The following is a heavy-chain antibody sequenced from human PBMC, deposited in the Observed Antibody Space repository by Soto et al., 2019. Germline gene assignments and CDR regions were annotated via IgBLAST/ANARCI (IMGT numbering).Heavy chain of an antibody. Sequence: GGSLRISCAACGFTFSSYEMNWVRQAPGKGLEWVSYISSSGSTIYYADSVKGRFTISRDNAKNSLYLQMDSLRAEDTAVYYCARDFGLLGFDYWGQGTLVTVSS. J-gene: IGHJ4*02. CDR1: GFTFSSYE. CDR3: ARDFGLLGFDY. D-gene: IGHD1-26*01. V-gene: IGHV3-48*03. CDR2: ISSSGSTI.